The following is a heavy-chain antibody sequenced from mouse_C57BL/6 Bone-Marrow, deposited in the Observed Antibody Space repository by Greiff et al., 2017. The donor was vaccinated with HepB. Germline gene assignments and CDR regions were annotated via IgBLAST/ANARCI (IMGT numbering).Heavy chain of an antibody. D-gene: IGHD2-1*01. J-gene: IGHJ3*01. CDR3: ALIYFWFAY. V-gene: IGHV1-42*01. Sequence: VQLKQSGPELVKPGASVKISCKASGYSFTGYYMNWVKQSPEKSLEWIGEINPSTGGTTYNQKFKAKATLTVDKSSSTAYMQLKSLTSEDSAVYYCALIYFWFAYWGQGTLVTVSA. CDR2: INPSTGGT. CDR1: GYSFTGYY.